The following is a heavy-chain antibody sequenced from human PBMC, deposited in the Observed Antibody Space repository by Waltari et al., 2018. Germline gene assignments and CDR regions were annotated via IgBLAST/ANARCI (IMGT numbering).Heavy chain of an antibody. CDR1: GFTVINNA. D-gene: IGHD3-10*01. CDR2: TGDGGSVT. Sequence: EVQLVESGGGLVQPGGSLGLSCAVSGFTVINNAIRWVRQAPGKGLEWVSATGDGGSVTYYADSAKGRFSISRDNSKNTVYLQMNSLRAEDSALYYCARGFGELLPLDYWGQGTLVTVST. J-gene: IGHJ4*02. V-gene: IGHV3-23*04. CDR3: ARGFGELLPLDY.